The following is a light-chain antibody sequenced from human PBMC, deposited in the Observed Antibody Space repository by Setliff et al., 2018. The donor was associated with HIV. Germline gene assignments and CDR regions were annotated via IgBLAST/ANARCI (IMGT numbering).Light chain of an antibody. CDR3: CSNTGSNTFV. J-gene: IGLJ1*01. CDR2: QAT. V-gene: IGLV2-23*01. CDR1: NNDVGRYDL. Sequence: QSALAQPASLSGSPGQSITISCTGTNNDVGRYDLVSWCQQHPARAPKLIIYQATRRPSGVSNRFSGSKSGNVASLTISGLQAEDEADYYCCSNTGSNTFVFGTGTKVTVL.